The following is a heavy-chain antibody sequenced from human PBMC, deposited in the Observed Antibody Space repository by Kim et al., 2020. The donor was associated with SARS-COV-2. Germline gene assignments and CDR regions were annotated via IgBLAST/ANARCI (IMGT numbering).Heavy chain of an antibody. D-gene: IGHD5-12*01. V-gene: IGHV3-48*04. CDR1: GFTFSSYS. CDR2: ISSSSSTI. J-gene: IGHJ3*02. CDR3: ARDGYNKGDALDI. Sequence: GGSLRLSCAASGFTFSSYSMNWVRQAPGKGLEWVSYISSSSSTIYYADSVKGRFTISRDNAKNSLYLQMNSLRAEDTAVYYCARDGYNKGDALDIWGQGTMVTVSS.